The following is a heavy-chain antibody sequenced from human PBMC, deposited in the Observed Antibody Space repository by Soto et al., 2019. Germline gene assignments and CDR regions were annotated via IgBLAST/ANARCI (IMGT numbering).Heavy chain of an antibody. CDR2: IYSTGTT. D-gene: IGHD3-10*01. V-gene: IGHV3-53*01. Sequence: EVQLVESGGGLIQPRGSLKLSCAASGFTVGNNYMSWVRQAPGKGLEWVSLIYSTGTTKYADSVKGRFTVSRDNAKNTLYLQMNSLRAEDTAVYYCAKDGRGSGSHYNSFGYWAQGTLVTVSS. CDR3: AKDGRGSGSHYNSFGY. CDR1: GFTVGNNY. J-gene: IGHJ4*02.